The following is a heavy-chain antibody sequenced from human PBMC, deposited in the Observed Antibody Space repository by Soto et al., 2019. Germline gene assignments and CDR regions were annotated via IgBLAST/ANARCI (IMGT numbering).Heavy chain of an antibody. CDR1: GYTFTSYD. Sequence: ASVKVSCKASGYTFTSYDINWVRQATGQGLEWMGWMNPNSGNTGYAQKFQGRVTMTRNTSISTAYMELSSLRSEDTAVYYCARSTGGLGIAAAGTPYYYYMDVWGKGTTVTVSS. CDR2: MNPNSGNT. J-gene: IGHJ6*03. D-gene: IGHD6-13*01. V-gene: IGHV1-8*01. CDR3: ARSTGGLGIAAAGTPYYYYMDV.